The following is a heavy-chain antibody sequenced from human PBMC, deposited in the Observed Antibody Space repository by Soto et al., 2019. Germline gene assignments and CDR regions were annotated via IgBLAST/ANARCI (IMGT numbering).Heavy chain of an antibody. CDR1: GFIFRDYW. Sequence: EVQLVESGGGLVQPGGSLRLSCAVSGFIFRDYWMSWVRQAPGKGLEWVANIKQDGSEKYYADSVKGRFTISRDNAKSSLYLQMNSLGAEDTAVYYCARAQTSGWYVSYWGQGTLVTVSS. V-gene: IGHV3-7*01. CDR2: IKQDGSEK. CDR3: ARAQTSGWYVSY. D-gene: IGHD6-19*01. J-gene: IGHJ4*02.